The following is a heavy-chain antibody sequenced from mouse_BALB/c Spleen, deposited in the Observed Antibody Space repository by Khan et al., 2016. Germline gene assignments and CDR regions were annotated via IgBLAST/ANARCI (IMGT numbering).Heavy chain of an antibody. J-gene: IGHJ1*01. Sequence: EVQLQESGPGLVKPSQSLSLTCTVTGYSITSDYAWNWIRQFPGNKLEWMGYISYSGSTSYNPSLTSRISITRDTSKNQFFLQLKSVTTEDTATYCCARHYGSNYGYFDVWGAGTTVTVSS. CDR3: ARHYGSNYGYFDV. D-gene: IGHD1-1*01. V-gene: IGHV3-2*02. CDR2: ISYSGST. CDR1: GYSITSDYA.